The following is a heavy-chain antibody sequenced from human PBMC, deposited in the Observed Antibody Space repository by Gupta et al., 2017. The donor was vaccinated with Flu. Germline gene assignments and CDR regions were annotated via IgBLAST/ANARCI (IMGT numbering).Heavy chain of an antibody. CDR2: IWYDGSNK. J-gene: IGHJ4*02. V-gene: IGHV3-33*01. CDR1: GFTFSSYG. D-gene: IGHD1-26*01. CDR3: ARGGTHYSGSYLGVYY. Sequence: QVHLVVSGAGVVQLGWSLTLAGAAAGFTFSSYGMHWVRQAPGKGLEWVAVIWYDGSNKYYADSVKGRFTISRDNSKNTLYLQMNSLRAEDTAVYYCARGGTHYSGSYLGVYYWGQGTLVTVSS.